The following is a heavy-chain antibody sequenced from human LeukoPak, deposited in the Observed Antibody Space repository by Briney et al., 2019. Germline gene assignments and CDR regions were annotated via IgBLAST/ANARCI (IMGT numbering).Heavy chain of an antibody. J-gene: IGHJ4*02. CDR3: ARIKGYSSSPFDH. V-gene: IGHV3-11*06. CDR2: ISTTSTNT. D-gene: IGHD6-6*01. Sequence: AGTLRLTCAASGFTFTDYYMTWIRQAPGKGLEWLSYISTTSTNTNYPDPVKGRFTISNANDNNSLSLQMDSRRAEDTVVYYWARIKGYSSSPFDHWGEGIVVTVP. CDR1: GFTFTDYY.